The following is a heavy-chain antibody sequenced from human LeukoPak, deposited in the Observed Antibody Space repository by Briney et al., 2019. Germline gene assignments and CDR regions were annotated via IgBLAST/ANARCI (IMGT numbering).Heavy chain of an antibody. CDR3: AKGWDILTGFDY. V-gene: IGHV3-23*01. D-gene: IGHD3-9*01. CDR1: GFTFSSYE. CDR2: ISGSGGST. Sequence: GSLRLSCAASGFTFSSYEMNWVRQAPGKGLEWVSAISGSGGSTYYADSVKGRFTISRDNSKNTLYLQMNSLRAEDTAVYYCAKGWDILTGFDYWGQGTLVTVSS. J-gene: IGHJ4*02.